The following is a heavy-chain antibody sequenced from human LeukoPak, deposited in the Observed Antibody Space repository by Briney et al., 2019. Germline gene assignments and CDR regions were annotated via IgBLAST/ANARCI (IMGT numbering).Heavy chain of an antibody. CDR2: IHPDGSIT. D-gene: IGHD3-22*01. CDR3: ARAILENDSSGYYPD. J-gene: IGHJ4*02. Sequence: GGSLRLSCVGSGFTISNYWMHWVRQAPGTGLVWVSRIHPDGSITTYADSVKGRFTISRDNSKNTLYLQMNSLRAEDTAVYYCARAILENDSSGYYPDWGQGTLVTVSS. CDR1: GFTISNYW. V-gene: IGHV3-74*03.